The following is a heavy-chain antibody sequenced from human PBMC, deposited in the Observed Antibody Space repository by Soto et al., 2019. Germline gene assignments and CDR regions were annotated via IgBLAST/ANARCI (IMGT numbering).Heavy chain of an antibody. V-gene: IGHV1-18*01. CDR1: GYTFTSYG. CDR3: ARVSPSSRAAEP. D-gene: IGHD6-13*01. CDR2: ISAYNGNT. Sequence: QDQLVQSGAEVKKPGASVRVSCKAPGYTFTSYGISWVRQAPGQGLEWMGWISAYNGNTNYAQSLQGRVTMTTDTSTTTAYMELRTLKSDDTAVYYCARVSPSSRAAEPWGQGTLVTVS. J-gene: IGHJ4*02.